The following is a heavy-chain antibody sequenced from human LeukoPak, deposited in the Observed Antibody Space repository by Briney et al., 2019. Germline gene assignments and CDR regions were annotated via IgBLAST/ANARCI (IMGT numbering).Heavy chain of an antibody. D-gene: IGHD3-3*01. Sequence: SGGSLRLSCAASGFTFSSYAMSWVRQAPGKGLEWVSAISGSGGSTYYADSVKGRFTISRDNSKNTLYLQMNSLRAEDTAVYYCAKEFTIFGGPGYFDYWGQGTLVTVSS. CDR1: GFTFSSYA. V-gene: IGHV3-23*01. CDR2: ISGSGGST. J-gene: IGHJ4*02. CDR3: AKEFTIFGGPGYFDY.